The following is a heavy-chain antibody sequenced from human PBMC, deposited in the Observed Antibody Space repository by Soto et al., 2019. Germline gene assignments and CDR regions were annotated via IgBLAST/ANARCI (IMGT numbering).Heavy chain of an antibody. CDR2: IYWDDDK. Sequence: QITLKESGPTLVQPTQTLTLTCTFSGFSLSTSGVGVGWIRQPPGKALDWLALIYWDDDKRYSPSLRSRLTITKDTSKNQVVLTMTNIDPVDTATYYCAHRREDRGGLGNFDYWGQGTLVTVSS. CDR3: AHRREDRGGLGNFDY. V-gene: IGHV2-5*02. J-gene: IGHJ4*02. CDR1: GFSLSTSGVG. D-gene: IGHD2-15*01.